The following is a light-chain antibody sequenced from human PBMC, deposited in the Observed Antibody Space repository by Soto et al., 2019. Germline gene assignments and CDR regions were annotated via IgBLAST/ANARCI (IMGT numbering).Light chain of an antibody. Sequence: DIQMTQSPSPLSASVGDRVTITCRASQSIGDWLAWYQQKPGKAPKLLIYKASSLDSGVPSRFSGSGSGTEFTLTISYLQPDDFGTYYCQQFNSYLYTFGQGTKLEIK. V-gene: IGKV1-5*03. CDR1: QSIGDW. J-gene: IGKJ2*01. CDR3: QQFNSYLYT. CDR2: KAS.